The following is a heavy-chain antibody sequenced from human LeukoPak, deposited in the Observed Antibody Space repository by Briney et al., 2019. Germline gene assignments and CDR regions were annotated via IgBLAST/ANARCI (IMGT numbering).Heavy chain of an antibody. J-gene: IGHJ3*02. CDR1: GFTFSSYS. V-gene: IGHV3-21*01. CDR3: ARFGRGFRELFGAFDI. Sequence: GGSLRLSCAASGFTFSSYSMNWVRQAPGKGLEWVSSISSSSSYIYYADSVKGRFTISRDNAKNSQYLQMNSLRAEDTAVYYFARFGRGFRELFGAFDIWGQGTMVTVSS. CDR2: ISSSSSYI. D-gene: IGHD3-10*01.